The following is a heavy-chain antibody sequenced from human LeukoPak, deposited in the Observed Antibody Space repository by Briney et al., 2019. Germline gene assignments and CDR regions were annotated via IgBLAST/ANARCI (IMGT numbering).Heavy chain of an antibody. CDR3: ARAGYCSTGSCLGADY. Sequence: PSQTLSLTCTVSGGSISSADYYWSWFRQPRGKGLEWIGYIYYSGNTYYNPSLKSRVIISVDTSKNQFSLNLSSVTAADTAGYYCARAGYCSTGSCLGADYWGEGTLVTVSS. CDR2: IYYSGNT. V-gene: IGHV4-30-4*01. CDR1: GGSISSADYY. D-gene: IGHD2-15*01. J-gene: IGHJ4*02.